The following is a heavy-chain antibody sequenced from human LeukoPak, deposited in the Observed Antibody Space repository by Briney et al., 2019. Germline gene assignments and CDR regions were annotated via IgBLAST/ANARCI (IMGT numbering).Heavy chain of an antibody. J-gene: IGHJ6*02. CDR1: GYTFTSYD. CDR2: MNPNSGNT. D-gene: IGHD3-22*01. Sequence: GASVKVSCKASGYTFTSYDINWVRQATGQGLEWMGWMNPNSGNTGYAQKFQGRVTMTRNTSISTAYMELSRLRSDDTAVYYCARPFLGYYYDSSGYPMDVWGQGTTVTVSS. V-gene: IGHV1-8*01. CDR3: ARPFLGYYYDSSGYPMDV.